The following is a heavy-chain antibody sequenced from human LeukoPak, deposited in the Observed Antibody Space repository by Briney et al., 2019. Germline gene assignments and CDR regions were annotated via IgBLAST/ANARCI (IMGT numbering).Heavy chain of an antibody. Sequence: PGGSLRLSCAASGFTFISYNMNWVRQAPGKGLEWVSYISSSSSTIYYADSVKGRFTISRDNAKNSLYLQMNSLRAEDTAVYYCARRYYDYVRGSYYYYMDVWGKGTTVTVSS. J-gene: IGHJ6*03. CDR2: ISSSSSTI. CDR1: GFTFISYN. CDR3: ARRYYDYVRGSYYYYMDV. V-gene: IGHV3-48*01. D-gene: IGHD3-16*01.